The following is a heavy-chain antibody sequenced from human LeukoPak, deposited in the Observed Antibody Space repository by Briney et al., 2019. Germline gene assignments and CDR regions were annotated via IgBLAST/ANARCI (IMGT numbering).Heavy chain of an antibody. CDR3: ARHGWFDP. V-gene: IGHV4-59*08. CDR1: GGSISSYY. CDR2: IYYSGST. Sequence: SSETLSLTCTVSGGSISSYYWNWIRQPPGKGLEWIGYIYYSGSTNYNPSLKSRVTISVDTSKNQFSLKLSSVTAADTAVYYCARHGWFDPWGQGTLVTVSS. J-gene: IGHJ5*02.